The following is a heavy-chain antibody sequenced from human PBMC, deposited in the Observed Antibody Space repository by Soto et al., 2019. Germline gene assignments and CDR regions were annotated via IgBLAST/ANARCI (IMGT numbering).Heavy chain of an antibody. CDR3: AIGGGDYNSFDH. J-gene: IGHJ4*02. V-gene: IGHV3-74*01. CDR2: IKSDGSST. D-gene: IGHD2-21*01. CDR1: GFLFSTYW. Sequence: EVQLVESGGGLVQPGGSLRLSCAASGFLFSTYWMFWVRQVPRKGLLWVSRIKSDGSSTSYADSVKGRFTISRDNNKNSLYLQMTRLRAEDTAVYSCAIGGGDYNSFDHWGQGILVTVSS.